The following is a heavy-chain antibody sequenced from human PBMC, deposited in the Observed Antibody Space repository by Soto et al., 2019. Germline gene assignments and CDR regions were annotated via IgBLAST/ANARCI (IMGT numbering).Heavy chain of an antibody. V-gene: IGHV3-15*01. CDR1: GFTFSDAW. D-gene: IGHD2-15*01. Sequence: PGGSLRLSCAASGFTFSDAWLSWVRQAPWKGLDWFGRSKSKSDGGTTEYAAPVRGRFTISRDDSKNTLYLQMNSLKTEDTAVYYSTKDLWRIAVVVGSTGYFNPWGQG. J-gene: IGHJ5*02. CDR3: TKDLWRIAVVVGSTGYFNP. CDR2: SKSKSDGGTT.